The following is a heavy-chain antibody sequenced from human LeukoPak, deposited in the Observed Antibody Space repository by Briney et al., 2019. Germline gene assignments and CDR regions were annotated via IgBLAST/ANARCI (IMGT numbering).Heavy chain of an antibody. CDR2: MYTGGTT. D-gene: IGHD3-16*01. Sequence: TGGSLRLSCAASGFTVSGTHMSWVRQPPGKGLEWVSAMYTGGTTYYADSVQGRFTIPRDTSKNTLYLHMNIVRVEDTAVYYCAKDEVTSGGGLASWGQGTLVTVSS. V-gene: IGHV3-53*01. J-gene: IGHJ4*02. CDR1: GFTVSGTH. CDR3: AKDEVTSGGGLAS.